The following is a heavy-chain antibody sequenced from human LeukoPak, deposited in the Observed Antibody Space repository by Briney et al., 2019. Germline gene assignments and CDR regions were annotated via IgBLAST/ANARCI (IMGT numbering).Heavy chain of an antibody. Sequence: ASVKVSCKASGYTFTNNFMHWVRQAPGQGLEWIGIINPSGDNTWYAQRFQGRVTMTRDMATSTDYLEVSSLRSEDTAVYYCARDNSLRDTAWWFDPWGQGTLVTVSS. V-gene: IGHV1-46*01. CDR1: GYTFTNNF. CDR3: ARDNSLRDTAWWFDP. J-gene: IGHJ5*02. D-gene: IGHD5-18*01. CDR2: INPSGDNT.